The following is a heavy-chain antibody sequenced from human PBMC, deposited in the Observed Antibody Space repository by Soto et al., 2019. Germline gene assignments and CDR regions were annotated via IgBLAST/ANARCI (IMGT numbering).Heavy chain of an antibody. V-gene: IGHV4-31*03. Sequence: QVQLQESGPGLVKPSQTLSLTCSVSGGSISSGGYYWSWIRQHPGKGLEWIAYIYYSGSTYYNPSLKSRVTISGDTSKNQFSLKLSSVTAADTAMYYCAREPCGGDCYGYYYHGMDVWGQGTTVTVSS. J-gene: IGHJ6*02. CDR2: IYYSGST. CDR3: AREPCGGDCYGYYYHGMDV. CDR1: GGSISSGGYY. D-gene: IGHD2-21*02.